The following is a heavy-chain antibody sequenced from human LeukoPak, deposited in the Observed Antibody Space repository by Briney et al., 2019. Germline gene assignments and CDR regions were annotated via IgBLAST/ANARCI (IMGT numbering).Heavy chain of an antibody. CDR3: ARGKAMVIFDY. CDR1: GFTFSSYG. Sequence: PGRPLRLSCAASGFTFSSYGMHWVRQAPGKGLEWVAVIWYDGSNKYYADSVKGRFTISRDNSKNTLYLQMNSLRAEDTAVYYCARGKAMVIFDYWGQGTLVTVSS. J-gene: IGHJ4*02. D-gene: IGHD5-18*01. V-gene: IGHV3-33*01. CDR2: IWYDGSNK.